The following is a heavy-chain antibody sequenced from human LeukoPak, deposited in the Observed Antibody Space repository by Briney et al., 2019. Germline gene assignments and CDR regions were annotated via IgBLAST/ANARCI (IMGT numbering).Heavy chain of an antibody. D-gene: IGHD4-11*01. Sequence: ASVKVSCKASGYTFTNYYIHWVRQAPGQGLEWMGWINPNSGGTNYAQKFQGRVTMTRDTSISTAYMERSRLTSDDTAVYYCAKDAIVRDYSNSDYWGQGTLVTVSS. J-gene: IGHJ4*02. CDR2: INPNSGGT. CDR1: GYTFTNYY. CDR3: AKDAIVRDYSNSDY. V-gene: IGHV1-2*02.